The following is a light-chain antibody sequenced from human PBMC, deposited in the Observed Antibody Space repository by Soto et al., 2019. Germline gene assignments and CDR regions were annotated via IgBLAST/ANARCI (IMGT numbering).Light chain of an antibody. V-gene: IGLV1-36*01. J-gene: IGLJ2*01. CDR2: NDD. CDR1: SSNIGINA. Sequence: QSVLTQPPSVSAAPRQRVTISCSGSSSNIGINAVNWYQQLPGKSPKLLIYNDDLLPSGVSDRFSGSKSGTSASLAISGLQSEDEADYYCATWDDSLNGMVFGGGTKLTVL. CDR3: ATWDDSLNGMV.